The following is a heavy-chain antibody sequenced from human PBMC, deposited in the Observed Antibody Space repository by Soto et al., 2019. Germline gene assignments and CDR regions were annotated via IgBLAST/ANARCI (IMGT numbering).Heavy chain of an antibody. CDR3: ARSSTVTTFYYYYGMDV. V-gene: IGHV4-59*08. CDR2: IYYSGST. Sequence: SETLSLTCTVSGASISGYHWSWIRQFPGKGLECIGNIYYSGSTNYNPSLKSRVTISVDTSKNQFSLKLNSVTAADTAVYYCARSSTVTTFYYYYGMDVWGQGTTVTVSS. CDR1: GASISGYH. J-gene: IGHJ6*02. D-gene: IGHD4-4*01.